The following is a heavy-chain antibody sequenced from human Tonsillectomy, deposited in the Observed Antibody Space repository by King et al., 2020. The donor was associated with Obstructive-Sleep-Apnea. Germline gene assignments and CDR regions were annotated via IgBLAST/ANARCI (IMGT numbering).Heavy chain of an antibody. CDR3: AKDMTMVRGVLNY. Sequence: VQLVESGGGLVQPGRSLRLSCAASGFTFDDYAMHWVRQAPGKGLEWVSGISWNSGSIGYADSVKGRFTISRDNAKNSLYLQMNSLRAEDTALYYCAKDMTMVRGVLNYWGQGTLVTVSS. D-gene: IGHD3-10*01. J-gene: IGHJ4*02. CDR1: GFTFDDYA. V-gene: IGHV3-9*01. CDR2: ISWNSGSI.